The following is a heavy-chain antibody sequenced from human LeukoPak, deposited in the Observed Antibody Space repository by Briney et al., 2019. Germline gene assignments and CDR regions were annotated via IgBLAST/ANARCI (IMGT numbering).Heavy chain of an antibody. V-gene: IGHV4-59*08. CDR3: ARRRGYLVDY. D-gene: IGHD6-13*01. CDR1: GDSIGSYS. J-gene: IGHJ4*02. CDR2: VYHTGST. Sequence: SETLSLTCTVSGDSIGSYSWNWIRQPPGKGLEWIGYVYHTGSTNYNPSLKSRVTISVDTSKNQFSLKLSSVTAADTAVYYCARRRGYLVDYWGQGTLVTVSS.